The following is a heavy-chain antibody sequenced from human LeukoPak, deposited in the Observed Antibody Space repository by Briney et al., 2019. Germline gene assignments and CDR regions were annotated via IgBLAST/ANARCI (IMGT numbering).Heavy chain of an antibody. CDR1: GFTFSSYS. CDR2: ISSSSSYI. CDR3: AKASSEYYYDSSGYYGY. J-gene: IGHJ4*02. V-gene: IGHV3-21*04. Sequence: GGSLRLSCAASGFTFSSYSMNWVRQAPGKGLEWVSSISSSSSYIYYADSVEGRFTISRDNAKNSLYLQMNSLRAEDTAVYYCAKASSEYYYDSSGYYGYWGQGTLVTVSS. D-gene: IGHD3-22*01.